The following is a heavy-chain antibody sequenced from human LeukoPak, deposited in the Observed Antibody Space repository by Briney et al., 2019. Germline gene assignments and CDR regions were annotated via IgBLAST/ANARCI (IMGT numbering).Heavy chain of an antibody. CDR3: ASDYGDYVRHFDY. CDR2: NYYSGST. D-gene: IGHD4-17*01. V-gene: IGHV4-39*01. Sequence: PSETLSLTCTVSGGSISSSSYYWGWIRQPPGKGLEWIGSNYYSGSTYYNPSLKSRVTISVDTSKNQFSLKLSSVTAADTAVYYCASDYGDYVRHFDYWGQGTLVTVSS. CDR1: GGSISSSSYY. J-gene: IGHJ4*02.